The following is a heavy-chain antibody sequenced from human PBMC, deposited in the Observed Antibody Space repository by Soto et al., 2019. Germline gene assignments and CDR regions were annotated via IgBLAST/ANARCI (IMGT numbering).Heavy chain of an antibody. Sequence: ASVKVSCKASGFTFTGYYVHWVRQAPGQGLEWMGWINPSSGGINYAQKFQGRVTMTRDTSISTAYMELRRLRSDDTAVYYCAREGSRQQRHYGMDVWGQGTTVTVSS. CDR3: AREGSRQQRHYGMDV. CDR1: GFTFTGYY. D-gene: IGHD6-25*01. J-gene: IGHJ6*02. CDR2: INPSSGGI. V-gene: IGHV1-2*02.